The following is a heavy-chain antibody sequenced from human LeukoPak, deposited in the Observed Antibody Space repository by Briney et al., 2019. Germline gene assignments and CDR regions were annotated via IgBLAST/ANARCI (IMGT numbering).Heavy chain of an antibody. CDR1: GGTLSSYA. CDR2: IIPIFGTA. D-gene: IGHD2-15*01. CDR3: ARDPVVAAHFDY. V-gene: IGHV1-69*05. J-gene: IGHJ4*02. Sequence: SVKVSCKASGGTLSSYAISWVRQAPGQGLEWMGRIIPIFGTANYAQKFQGRVTITTDESTSTAYMELSNLRSEDTAVYYCARDPVVAAHFDYWGQGTLVTVSS.